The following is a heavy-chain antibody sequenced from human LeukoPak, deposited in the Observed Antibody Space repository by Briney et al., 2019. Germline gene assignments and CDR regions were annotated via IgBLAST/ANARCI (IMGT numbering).Heavy chain of an antibody. D-gene: IGHD4-23*01. Sequence: GASVKVSCKASGYTFTGYYMHWVRQAPGQGPEWMGWINPNSGGTNYAQKFQGRVTMTRDTSISTAYMELSRLRSDDTAVYHCARDFTVVTPGYWGQGTLVTVSS. CDR2: INPNSGGT. V-gene: IGHV1-2*02. CDR1: GYTFTGYY. J-gene: IGHJ4*02. CDR3: ARDFTVVTPGY.